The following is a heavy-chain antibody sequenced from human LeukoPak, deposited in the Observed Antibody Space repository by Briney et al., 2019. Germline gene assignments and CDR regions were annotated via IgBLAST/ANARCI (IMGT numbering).Heavy chain of an antibody. D-gene: IGHD6-13*01. J-gene: IGHJ2*01. CDR3: ARVYYSSSYDYWYFDL. CDR1: GGSIRNYY. V-gene: IGHV4-59*01. Sequence: SETLSLTCTVSGGSIRNYYWSWIQQPPRKGLEWVGYIYYIGSTNYNPSLKSRVTISVDTSKNQFYLKLSSVTAADTAVYYCARVYYSSSYDYWYFDLWGRGTLVTVSS. CDR2: IYYIGST.